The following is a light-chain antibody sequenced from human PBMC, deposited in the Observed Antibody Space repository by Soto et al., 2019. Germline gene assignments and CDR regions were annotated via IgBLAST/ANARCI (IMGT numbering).Light chain of an antibody. CDR3: MQALQTGWT. CDR2: LGS. V-gene: IGKV2-28*01. Sequence: EIVMTQSPLSLPVTPGEPASISCRSSQSLLHSNGFNYLDWYLQKPGQSPQLLIYLGSTRASGVPDRFSGSGSGTDFTLKISRVEAEDVGVYYCMQALQTGWTFGQGTKVEIK. CDR1: QSLLHSNGFNY. J-gene: IGKJ1*01.